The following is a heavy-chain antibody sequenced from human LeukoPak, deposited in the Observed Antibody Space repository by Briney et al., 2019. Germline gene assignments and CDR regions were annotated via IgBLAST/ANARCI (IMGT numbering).Heavy chain of an antibody. CDR2: ISYDGSNK. D-gene: IGHD2-21*02. CDR1: GFTFSNYG. J-gene: IGHJ4*02. V-gene: IGHV3-30*18. CDR3: AKVAVVTAIKGYYFDY. Sequence: GGSLRLSCAASGFTFSNYGMHWVRQAPGKGLEWVAVISYDGSNKYYADSVKGRFTISRDNPKNTVYLQLNSLRAEDTAVYYCAKVAVVTAIKGYYFDYWGQGTLVTVSS.